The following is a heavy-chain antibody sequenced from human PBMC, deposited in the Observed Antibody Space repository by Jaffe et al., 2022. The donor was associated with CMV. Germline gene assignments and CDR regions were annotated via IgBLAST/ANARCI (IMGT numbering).Heavy chain of an antibody. V-gene: IGHV3-23*01. CDR3: AKIRLRFLEWLMGYFDY. CDR1: GFTFSSYA. J-gene: IGHJ4*02. D-gene: IGHD3-3*01. CDR2: ISGSGGST. Sequence: EVQLLESGGGLVQPGGSLRLSCAASGFTFSSYAMSWVRQAPGKGLEWVSAISGSGGSTYYADSVKGRFTISRDNSKNTLYLQMNSLRAEDTAVYYCAKIRLRFLEWLMGYFDYWGQGTLVTVSS.